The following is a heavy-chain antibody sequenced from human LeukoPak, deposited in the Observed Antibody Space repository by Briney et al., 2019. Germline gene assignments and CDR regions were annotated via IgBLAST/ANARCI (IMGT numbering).Heavy chain of an antibody. CDR3: ARVRGAEGLYYFDY. CDR1: GFTFSSYW. Sequence: GGSLRLSCAASGFTFSSYWMSWVRQAPGKGLEWVANIKQDGSEKYYVDSVKGRFTISRDNAKNSLYLQMDSLRAEDTAVYYCARVRGAEGLYYFDYWGQGTLVTVSS. CDR2: IKQDGSEK. J-gene: IGHJ4*02. D-gene: IGHD3/OR15-3a*01. V-gene: IGHV3-7*01.